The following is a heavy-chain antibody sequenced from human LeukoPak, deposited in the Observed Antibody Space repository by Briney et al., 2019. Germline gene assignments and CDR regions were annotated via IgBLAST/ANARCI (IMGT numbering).Heavy chain of an antibody. CDR1: GGSISSYY. Sequence: SETLSLTCTDSGGSISSYYWSWTRQPAGKGLEWIGRVYTSGSTNHNPSLKSRVTMSVDTSKNQFSLKLSSVTAADTAVYCCTREKMMTMIVVVFDYWGQGTLVTVSS. CDR3: TREKMMTMIVVVFDY. J-gene: IGHJ4*02. CDR2: VYTSGST. D-gene: IGHD3-22*01. V-gene: IGHV4-4*07.